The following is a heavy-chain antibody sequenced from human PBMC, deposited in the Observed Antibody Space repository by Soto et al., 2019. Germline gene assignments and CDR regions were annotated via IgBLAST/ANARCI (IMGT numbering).Heavy chain of an antibody. Sequence: QVQLVESGGGVVQPGRSLRLSCAASGFTFSSYAMHWVRQTPGKGLEWVAVISYDGSNKYYADSVKGRFTISRDNSKNTLYLQMNSLRAEDTAVYYCAREFGPMTTVTENWYFGVWGRGTLLTVSS. V-gene: IGHV3-30-3*01. J-gene: IGHJ2*01. CDR2: ISYDGSNK. CDR3: AREFGPMTTVTENWYFGV. CDR1: GFTFSSYA. D-gene: IGHD4-17*01.